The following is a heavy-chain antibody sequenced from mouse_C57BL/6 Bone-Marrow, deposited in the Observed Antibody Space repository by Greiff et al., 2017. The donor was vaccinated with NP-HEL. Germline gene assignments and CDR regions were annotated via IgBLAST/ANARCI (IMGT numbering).Heavy chain of an antibody. CDR1: GYTFTDYY. CDR3: ARLRVDGYDVEGY. D-gene: IGHD2-2*01. CDR2: INPNNGGT. Sequence: EVQLQQSGPELVKPGASVKISCKASGYTFTDYYMNWVKQSHGKSLEWIGDINPNNGGTSYNQKFKGKATLTVDKSSSTAYMELRSLTSEDSAVYYCARLRVDGYDVEGYWGQGTTLTVSS. J-gene: IGHJ2*01. V-gene: IGHV1-26*01.